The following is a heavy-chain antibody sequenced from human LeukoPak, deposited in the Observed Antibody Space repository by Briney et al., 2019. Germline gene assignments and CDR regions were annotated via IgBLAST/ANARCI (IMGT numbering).Heavy chain of an antibody. Sequence: PSETLSLTCAVYGGSFSGYYWSWVRQPPGKGLEWIGEINHSGSTNYNPSLKSRVTISVDTSKNQFSLKVRSVTAADMALYYCAVGGASGERHAFDIWGQGTMVTVSS. V-gene: IGHV4-34*01. J-gene: IGHJ3*02. D-gene: IGHD2-15*01. CDR3: AVGGASGERHAFDI. CDR1: GGSFSGYY. CDR2: INHSGST.